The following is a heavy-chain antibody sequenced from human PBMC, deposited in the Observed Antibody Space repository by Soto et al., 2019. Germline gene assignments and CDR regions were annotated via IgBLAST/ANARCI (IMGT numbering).Heavy chain of an antibody. CDR1: GGSFSGYY. CDR3: TRGGDAYKNGH. CDR2: VNHSGST. J-gene: IGHJ4*02. V-gene: IGHV4-34*01. Sequence: SETLSLTCAVYGGSFSGYYWSWIRQPPGKGLEWIGEVNHSGSTNYNPSLKSRVTISVDTSKNQFSLKLSSVNAADTAVYYCTRGGDAYKNGHWGQGTLVTVSS. D-gene: IGHD1-1*01.